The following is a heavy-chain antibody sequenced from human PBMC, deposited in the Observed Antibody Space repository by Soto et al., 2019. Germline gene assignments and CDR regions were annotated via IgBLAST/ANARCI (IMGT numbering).Heavy chain of an antibody. J-gene: IGHJ1*01. CDR2: ISYDGSNK. D-gene: IGHD3-22*01. Sequence: QVQLVESGGGVVQPGRSLRLSCAASGFTFSSYAMHWVRQAPGKGLEWVAVISYDGSNKYYADSVKGRFTISRDNSKNTLYLQMNSLRAEDTAVYYCARDPNYYDSSGSVPGHWGQGTLVTVSS. CDR3: ARDPNYYDSSGSVPGH. V-gene: IGHV3-30-3*01. CDR1: GFTFSSYA.